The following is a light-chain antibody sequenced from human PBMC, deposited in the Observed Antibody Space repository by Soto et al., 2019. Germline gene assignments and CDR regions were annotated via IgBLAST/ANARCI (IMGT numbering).Light chain of an antibody. V-gene: IGLV2-14*01. CDR1: SSDVGGYNY. J-gene: IGLJ1*01. CDR2: DVS. Sequence: QSALTQPASVSGSPXXXITISCTGTSSDVGGYNYVSWYQQHPGKAPKLMIYDVSNRPSGVSNRFSGSKSGNTASLTISGLQAEDEADYYCSSYTSSRTRVFGTGTKLTVL. CDR3: SSYTSSRTRV.